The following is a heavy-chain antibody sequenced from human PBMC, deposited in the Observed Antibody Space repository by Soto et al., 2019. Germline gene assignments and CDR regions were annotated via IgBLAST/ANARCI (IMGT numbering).Heavy chain of an antibody. D-gene: IGHD5-12*01. CDR3: ARSGNGDTYNVDY. J-gene: IGHJ4*02. CDR2: IYYSGST. V-gene: IGHV4-39*01. Sequence: SETLSLTCTVSGGSISSSSYYWGWIRQPPGKGLEWIGSIYYSGSTSYNPSLKSRVTISVDTSKNQFSLTLNSVTAADTAVYYCARSGNGDTYNVDYWGQGNLVTVSS. CDR1: GGSISSSSYY.